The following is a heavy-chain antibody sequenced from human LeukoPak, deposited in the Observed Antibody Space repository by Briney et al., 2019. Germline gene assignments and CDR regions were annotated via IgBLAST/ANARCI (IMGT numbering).Heavy chain of an antibody. D-gene: IGHD4-17*01. CDR1: GFTFGDCA. V-gene: IGHV3-49*03. Sequence: GGSLRLSCTASGFTFGDCAMSWFRQAPGKGLEWVGFIRSKAYGGTTEYAASVKGRFIISRDDSKSIAYLQMNSLKTEDTAVYYCTRYGDYVPDYFDYWGQGTLVTVSS. J-gene: IGHJ4*02. CDR3: TRYGDYVPDYFDY. CDR2: IRSKAYGGTT.